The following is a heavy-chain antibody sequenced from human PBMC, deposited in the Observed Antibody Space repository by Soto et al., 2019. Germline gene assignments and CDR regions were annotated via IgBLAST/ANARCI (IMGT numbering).Heavy chain of an antibody. CDR2: IWYDGSNK. CDR3: AREFRYCSGGSCYHHPFDY. Sequence: PGGSLRLSCAASGFTFSSYGMHWVRQAPGKGLEWVAVIWYDGSNKYYADSVKGRFTISRDNSKNTLYLQMNSLRAEDTAVYYCAREFRYCSGGSCYHHPFDYWGQGTLVTVSS. J-gene: IGHJ4*02. CDR1: GFTFSSYG. V-gene: IGHV3-33*01. D-gene: IGHD2-15*01.